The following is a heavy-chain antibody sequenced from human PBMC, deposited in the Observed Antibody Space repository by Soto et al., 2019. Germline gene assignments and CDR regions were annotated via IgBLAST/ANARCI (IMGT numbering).Heavy chain of an antibody. J-gene: IGHJ4*02. CDR3: ARDAVGGPLLATIHFDQ. CDR2: NNVYNCDT. Sequence: QVQLVQSGAEVKKPGASMKVSCKASGYTFTSHGISRVRQAPGQALAWMGWNNVYNCDTNYARKFQGRASTTADSSTNTASLELRSLRSDETAVYYCARDAVGGPLLATIHFDQWGQGTLV. V-gene: IGHV1-18*04. CDR1: GYTFTSHG. D-gene: IGHD5-12*01.